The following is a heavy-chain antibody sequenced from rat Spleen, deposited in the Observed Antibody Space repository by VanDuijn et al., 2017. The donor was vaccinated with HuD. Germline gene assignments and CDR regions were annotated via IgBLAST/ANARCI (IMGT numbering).Heavy chain of an antibody. CDR2: ISSGGST. Sequence: QVQLKESGPGLVQPSQTLSLTCTVSGFSLSSNGVSWVRQPPGKGLEWIAAISSGGSTYYNSALKSRLSISRDTSKSQVFLKRNSLQTEDIATYYCARQDNYVGFAYWGQGTLVTVSS. J-gene: IGHJ3*01. CDR3: ARQDNYVGFAY. D-gene: IGHD1-10*01. V-gene: IGHV2S8*01. CDR1: GFSLSSNG.